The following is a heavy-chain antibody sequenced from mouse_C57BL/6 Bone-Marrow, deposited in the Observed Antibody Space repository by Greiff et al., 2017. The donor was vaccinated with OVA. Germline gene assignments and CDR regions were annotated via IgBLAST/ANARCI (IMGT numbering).Heavy chain of an antibody. CDR1: GYTFTSYW. CDR3: ARSEGYYDYFAY. V-gene: IGHV1-64*01. D-gene: IGHD2-4*01. CDR2: IHPNSGST. Sequence: QVQLQQPGAELVKPGASVKLSCKASGYTFTSYWMHWVKQRPGQGLAWIGMIHPNSGSTNYNEKFKSKATLTVDKSSSTAYMQLSSLTSEDSAVYYCARSEGYYDYFAYWGQGTLVTVSA. J-gene: IGHJ3*01.